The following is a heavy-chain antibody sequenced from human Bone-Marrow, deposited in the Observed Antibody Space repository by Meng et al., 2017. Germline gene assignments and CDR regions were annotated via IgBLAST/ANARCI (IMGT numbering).Heavy chain of an antibody. V-gene: IGHV4-39*01. Sequence: QMQHQDSGSRLVKLSETLSLHCTVSGGSISSSNYFWGWIRQPPGKGLEWIGNIYYIGSPYYNPSLNSRVTISVDTSKKQFSLKLSSVTAADTAMYYCVRKKSFFAGGSYGDAWGQGTLVTVSS. CDR3: VRKKSFFAGGSYGDA. CDR2: IYYIGSP. J-gene: IGHJ5*02. D-gene: IGHD2-8*02. CDR1: GGSISSSNYF.